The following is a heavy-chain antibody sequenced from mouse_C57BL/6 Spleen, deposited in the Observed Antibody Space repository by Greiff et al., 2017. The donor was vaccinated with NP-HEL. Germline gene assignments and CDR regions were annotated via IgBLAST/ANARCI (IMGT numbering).Heavy chain of an antibody. CDR3: ARSSFITTVVPSWFAY. CDR2: IYPRSGNT. D-gene: IGHD1-1*01. J-gene: IGHJ3*01. V-gene: IGHV1-81*01. Sequence: QVQLKESGAELARPGASVKLSCKASGYTFTSYGISWVKQRTGQGLEWIGEIYPRSGNTYYNEKFKGKATLTADKSSSTAYMELRSLTSEDSAVYFCARSSFITTVVPSWFAYWGQGTLVTVSA. CDR1: GYTFTSYG.